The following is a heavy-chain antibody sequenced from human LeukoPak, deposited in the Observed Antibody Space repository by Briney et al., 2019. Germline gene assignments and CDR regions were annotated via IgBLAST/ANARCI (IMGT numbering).Heavy chain of an antibody. Sequence: SETLSLTCTVSGGSIITYYWSWIRQPPGKGLECIGYIYYSGSTSYNPSLTNYNPSLKSRVTISVDTSKNQFSLRLSSVTAADTAVYYCARAQPARYCNTTSCYAAFDLWGQGTMVTVSS. J-gene: IGHJ3*01. CDR1: GGSIITYY. CDR2: IYYSGSTSYNPSLT. D-gene: IGHD2-2*01. CDR3: ARAQPARYCNTTSCYAAFDL. V-gene: IGHV4-59*01.